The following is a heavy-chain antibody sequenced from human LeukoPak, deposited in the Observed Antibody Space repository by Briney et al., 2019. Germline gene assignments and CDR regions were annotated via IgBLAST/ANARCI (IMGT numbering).Heavy chain of an antibody. D-gene: IGHD3-10*01. CDR2: ISGSGGST. J-gene: IGHJ5*02. CDR3: ARVHYYGSGSYYKIDWFDP. CDR1: GFTFSSYA. Sequence: GGSLRLSCAASGFTFSSYAMSWVRQAPGKGLEWVSAISGSGGSTYYADSVKGRFTISRDNSKNTLYLQMNSLRAEDTAVYYCARVHYYGSGSYYKIDWFDPWGQGTLVTVSS. V-gene: IGHV3-23*01.